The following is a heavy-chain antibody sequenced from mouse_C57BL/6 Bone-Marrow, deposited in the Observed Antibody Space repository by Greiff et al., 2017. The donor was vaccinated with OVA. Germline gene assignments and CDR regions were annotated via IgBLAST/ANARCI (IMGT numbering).Heavy chain of an antibody. CDR1: GFNIKDYY. CDR2: IDPEDGDT. CDR3: TIFYSNPWYFDV. J-gene: IGHJ1*03. Sequence: VHVKQSGAELVRPGASVKLSCTASGFNIKDYYMHWVKQRPEQGLEWIGRIDPEDGDTEYAPKFQGKATMTADTSSNTAYLQLSSLTSEDTAVYYCTIFYSNPWYFDVWGTGTTVTVSS. D-gene: IGHD2-5*01. V-gene: IGHV14-1*01.